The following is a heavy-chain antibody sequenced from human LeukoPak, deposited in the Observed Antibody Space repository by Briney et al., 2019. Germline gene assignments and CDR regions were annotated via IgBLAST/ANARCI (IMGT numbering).Heavy chain of an antibody. V-gene: IGHV3-30*03. CDR2: ISYDGSNK. CDR1: GFTFSSYG. J-gene: IGHJ3*02. D-gene: IGHD5-18*01. Sequence: GRSLRLSCAASGFTFSSYGMHWVRQAPGKGLEWVAVISYDGSNKYYADSVKGRFTISRDNSKNTLYLQMNSLGAEDTAVYYCARDVNRYSYGYYGAFDIWGQGTMVTVSS. CDR3: ARDVNRYSYGYYGAFDI.